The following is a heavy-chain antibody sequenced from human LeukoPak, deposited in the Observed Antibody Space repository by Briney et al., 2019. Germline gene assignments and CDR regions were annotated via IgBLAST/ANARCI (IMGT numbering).Heavy chain of an antibody. Sequence: GGSLTLSCAACGCIFSGSIMHWLRQPPARGLEWVGRIRSKTDSYATAYAASVEGRFSISRENSKDTAYLQMNSLKTEVTAGYNCTTVKTTMVWGQGSLVTVSS. D-gene: IGHD5-18*01. CDR2: IRSKTDSYAT. V-gene: IGHV3-73*01. CDR1: GCIFSGSI. CDR3: TTVKTTMV. J-gene: IGHJ4*02.